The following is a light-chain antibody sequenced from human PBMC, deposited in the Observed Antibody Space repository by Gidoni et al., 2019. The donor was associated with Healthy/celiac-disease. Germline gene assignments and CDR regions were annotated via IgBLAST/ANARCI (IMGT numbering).Light chain of an antibody. CDR3: QQPRITWT. V-gene: IGKV1-9*01. Sequence: DIQLTQSPSFLSASVGDRVTLTCRASQGISSYLAWYQQKPGKAPKLLIYAASTLQSGVPSRFSGSGSGTEFTLTISNLQPEDFATYYCQQPRITWTFGQGTKVEIK. J-gene: IGKJ1*01. CDR1: QGISSY. CDR2: AAS.